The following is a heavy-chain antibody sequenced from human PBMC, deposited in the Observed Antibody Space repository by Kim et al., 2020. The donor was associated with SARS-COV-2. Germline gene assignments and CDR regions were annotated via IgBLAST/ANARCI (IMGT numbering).Heavy chain of an antibody. CDR3: ARDRWGEVD. J-gene: IGHJ4*01. CDR2: TSGDGNRT. Sequence: GGSLRLSCVASGFTFGSYSMHWVRQAPGKGLEWVSGTSGDGNRTSYADSVRGRFTISRDDAENTLYLQMNSLRPDDTALYYCARDRWGEVD. D-gene: IGHD1-26*01. V-gene: IGHV3-74*01. CDR1: GFTFGSYS.